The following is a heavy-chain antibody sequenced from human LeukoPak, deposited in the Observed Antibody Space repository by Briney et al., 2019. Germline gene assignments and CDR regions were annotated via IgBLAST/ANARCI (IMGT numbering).Heavy chain of an antibody. Sequence: GESLKISCKGSGYSFTSYWIGWVRQMPEKGLEWMGIIYPGDSDTRYSPSFQGQVTISADKSISTAYLQWSSLKASDTAMYYCARLRRITIFGVATDFDYWGQGTLVTVSS. CDR2: IYPGDSDT. CDR1: GYSFTSYW. V-gene: IGHV5-51*01. D-gene: IGHD3-3*01. J-gene: IGHJ4*02. CDR3: ARLRRITIFGVATDFDY.